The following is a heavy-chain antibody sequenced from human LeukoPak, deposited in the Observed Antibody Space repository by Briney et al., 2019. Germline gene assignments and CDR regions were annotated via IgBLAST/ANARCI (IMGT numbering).Heavy chain of an antibody. J-gene: IGHJ4*02. V-gene: IGHV1-18*01. CDR2: ISAYNGNT. CDR3: ARDTLVATIDY. Sequence: EASVKVSCKASGYTFTSYGISWVRQAPGQGLEWMGWISAYNGNTNYAQKLQGRVTMTTDTSTSTAYMELSRLRSDDTAVYYCARDTLVATIDYWGQGTLVTVSS. CDR1: GYTFTSYG. D-gene: IGHD5-12*01.